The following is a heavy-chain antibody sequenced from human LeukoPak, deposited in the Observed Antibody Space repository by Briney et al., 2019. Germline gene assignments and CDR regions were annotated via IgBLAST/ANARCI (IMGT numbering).Heavy chain of an antibody. V-gene: IGHV3-9*01. Sequence: GGSLRLSCAASGFIFDDFSMFWVRQVPGKGLEWVSSITWHGRSTAYADSVRGRFTISRDNAKYYLYLQMNSLRPEDTAFYYCTKATTRRVQAATIDSWGQGTLVTVSS. J-gene: IGHJ4*02. CDR1: GFIFDDFS. CDR2: ITWHGRST. CDR3: TKATTRRVQAATIDS. D-gene: IGHD6-13*01.